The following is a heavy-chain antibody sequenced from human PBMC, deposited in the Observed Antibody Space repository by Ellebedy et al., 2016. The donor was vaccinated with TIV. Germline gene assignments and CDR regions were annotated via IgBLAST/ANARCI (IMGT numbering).Heavy chain of an antibody. CDR2: TKEDGSEK. CDR3: ARDRGYDTFDY. J-gene: IGHJ4*02. CDR1: GFTFRSYG. Sequence: GESLKISCAASGFTFRSYGMHWVRQAPGKGLEWVANTKEDGSEKYYVDSVRGRFTISRDNAKNSLYLQMNSLRAEDTAVYYCARDRGYDTFDYWGQGILVTVSS. D-gene: IGHD5-12*01. V-gene: IGHV3-7*01.